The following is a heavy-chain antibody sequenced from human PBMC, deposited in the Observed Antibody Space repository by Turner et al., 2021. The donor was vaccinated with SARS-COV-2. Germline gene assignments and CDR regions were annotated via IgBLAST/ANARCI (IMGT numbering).Heavy chain of an antibody. D-gene: IGHD6-19*01. V-gene: IGHV3-30-3*01. Sequence: QVLLVESGGGVVQPGRSLRLSCAASGFTFSNYDMHRVRQAPGKGLEWVAVISSVVNNQHYADSVKGRFTVSRDDSKNSLYLQINSLRAEDTGVYYCARDRITVAGNLDHWGQGTLVTVSS. CDR1: GFTFSNYD. CDR3: ARDRITVAGNLDH. CDR2: ISSVVNNQ. J-gene: IGHJ4*02.